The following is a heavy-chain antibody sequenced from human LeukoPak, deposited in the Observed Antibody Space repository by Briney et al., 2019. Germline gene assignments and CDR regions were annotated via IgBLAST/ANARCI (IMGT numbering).Heavy chain of an antibody. CDR3: ARGWRLRYFDWLLYPYFDY. D-gene: IGHD3-9*01. CDR1: GGSFSGYY. CDR2: INHSGST. V-gene: IGHV4-34*01. Sequence: SETLSLTCAVYGGSFSGYYWSWIRQPPGKGLEWIGEINHSGSTNYNPSLKSRVTISVDTSKNQFSLKLSSVTAADTAVYYCARGWRLRYFDWLLYPYFDYWGQGTLVTVSS. J-gene: IGHJ4*02.